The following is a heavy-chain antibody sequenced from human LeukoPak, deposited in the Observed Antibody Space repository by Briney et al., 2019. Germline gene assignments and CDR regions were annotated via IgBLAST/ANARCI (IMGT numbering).Heavy chain of an antibody. CDR3: ARSSGGYDIQYYFDY. D-gene: IGHD5-12*01. CDR2: IYHSGST. CDR1: GGSISSGGYY. J-gene: IGHJ4*02. Sequence: PSETLSLTCTVSGGSISSGGYYWSWIRQPPGKGLEWIGYIYHSGSTYYNPSLKSRVTISVDRSKNQFSLKLSSVTAADTAVYYCARSSGGYDIQYYFDYWGQGTLVTVSS. V-gene: IGHV4-30-2*01.